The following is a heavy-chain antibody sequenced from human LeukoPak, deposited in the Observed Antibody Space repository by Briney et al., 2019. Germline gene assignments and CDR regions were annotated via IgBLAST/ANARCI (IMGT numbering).Heavy chain of an antibody. CDR2: ISYDGSNK. V-gene: IGHV3-30*04. CDR1: GFTFSSYA. Sequence: PGGSLRLSCAASGFTFSSYAMHWVRQAPGKGLEWVAVISYDGSNKYYADSVKGRFTISRDNSKNTLYLQMNSLRAEDTAVYYCARGYTYYYDSSGYYSAGNWGQGTMVTVSS. D-gene: IGHD3-22*01. CDR3: ARGYTYYYDSSGYYSAGN. J-gene: IGHJ3*01.